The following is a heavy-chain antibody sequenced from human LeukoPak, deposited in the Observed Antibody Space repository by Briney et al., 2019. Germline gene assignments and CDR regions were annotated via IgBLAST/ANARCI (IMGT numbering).Heavy chain of an antibody. CDR1: GFTFSSYS. Sequence: GGSLRLSCAASGFTFSSYSMNWVRQAPGKGLEWVSSISSSSSYIYYADSVKGRFTISRDNAKSSLYLQMNSLRAEDTAVYYCARGIYYYDSSGYYGDDAFDIWGQGTMVTVSS. J-gene: IGHJ3*02. V-gene: IGHV3-21*01. D-gene: IGHD3-22*01. CDR3: ARGIYYYDSSGYYGDDAFDI. CDR2: ISSSSSYI.